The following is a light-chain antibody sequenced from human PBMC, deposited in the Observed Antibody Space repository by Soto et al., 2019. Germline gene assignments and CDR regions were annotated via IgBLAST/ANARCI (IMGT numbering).Light chain of an antibody. CDR3: QQYGSSPGT. Sequence: EIVLTQSPGTLSLSLGERATLSCRASQSVRDSHLAWYQQKPGQAPSLLIYETSSRATGIPDRFRGSGSGTEFALTITRVEPEDVAMYFCQQYGSSPGTFGQGTKVEI. J-gene: IGKJ1*01. CDR2: ETS. CDR1: QSVRDSH. V-gene: IGKV3-20*01.